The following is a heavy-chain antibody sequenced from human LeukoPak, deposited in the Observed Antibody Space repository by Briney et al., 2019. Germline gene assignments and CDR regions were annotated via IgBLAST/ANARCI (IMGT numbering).Heavy chain of an antibody. CDR2: INHSGST. V-gene: IGHV4-34*01. CDR3: ARHRRGYSYGFFDY. J-gene: IGHJ4*02. D-gene: IGHD5-18*01. Sequence: SETLSLTCAVYGGSFSGYYWSWIRQPPGKGLEWIGEINHSGSTNYNPSLKSRVTISVDTSKNQFSLKLSSVTAADTAVYYCARHRRGYSYGFFDYWGQGTLVTVSS. CDR1: GGSFSGYY.